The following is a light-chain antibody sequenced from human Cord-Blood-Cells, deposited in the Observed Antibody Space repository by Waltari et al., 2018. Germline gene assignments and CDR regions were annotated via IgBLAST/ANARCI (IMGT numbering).Light chain of an antibody. J-gene: IGLJ2*01. CDR3: QVWDSSSDHVV. Sequence: SYVLTQPPSVSVAPGKTARITCGGPKLGSKSVHWYQQKPGQAPVLVVYDDSDRPSGIPERFSGSNSGNTATLTISRVEAGDEADYYCQVWDSSSDHVVFGGGTKLTVL. V-gene: IGLV3-21*03. CDR2: DDS. CDR1: KLGSKS.